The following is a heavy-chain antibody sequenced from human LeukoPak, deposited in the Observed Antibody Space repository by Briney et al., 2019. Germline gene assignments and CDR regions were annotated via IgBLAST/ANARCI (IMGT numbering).Heavy chain of an antibody. J-gene: IGHJ4*02. D-gene: IGHD3-22*01. V-gene: IGHV1-2*02. CDR3: ARVSDYDGLDY. CDR2: INPNSGGT. Sequence: ASVKVSCKASGYTFTGYYMHWVQQAPGQGLEWMGWINPNSGGTNYAQKFQGRVTMTRDTSISTAYMELSRLRSDDTAVYCCARVSDYDGLDYWGQGTLVTVSS. CDR1: GYTFTGYY.